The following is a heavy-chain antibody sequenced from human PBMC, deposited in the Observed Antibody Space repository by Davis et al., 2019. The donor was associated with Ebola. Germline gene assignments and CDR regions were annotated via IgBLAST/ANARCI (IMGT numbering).Heavy chain of an antibody. D-gene: IGHD2-15*01. CDR2: MNPNSDNR. CDR1: GYTFANYD. CDR3: ARGGVWWDAFDI. J-gene: IGHJ3*02. Sequence: ASVKVSCKASGYTFANYDIHWVRQATGQGLEWMGWMNPNSDNRGYAQKFQGRVTMTRNTSISTAYMELSSLRSEDTAVYYCARGGVWWDAFDIWGQGTMVTVSS. V-gene: IGHV1-8*01.